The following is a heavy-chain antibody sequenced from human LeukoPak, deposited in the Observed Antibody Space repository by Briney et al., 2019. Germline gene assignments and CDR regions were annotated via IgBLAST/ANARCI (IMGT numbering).Heavy chain of an antibody. Sequence: SQTLSLTCAISGDFVSSNSVAWNWIRQSPSRGLEWLGRTYYRSKWYNESAVSVRSRITINPDTSRNQFSLQLNSVTPEDTAVYYCARSVPAAATDAFDIWGQGTMVTVSS. D-gene: IGHD2-2*01. J-gene: IGHJ3*02. CDR2: TYYRSKWYN. V-gene: IGHV6-1*01. CDR3: ARSVPAAATDAFDI. CDR1: GDFVSSNSVA.